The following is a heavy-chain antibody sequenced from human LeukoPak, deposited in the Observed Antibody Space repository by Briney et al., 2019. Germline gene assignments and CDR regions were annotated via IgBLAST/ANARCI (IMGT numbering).Heavy chain of an antibody. CDR3: ARAEPRGSVWYPY. Sequence: PSETLSLTCSVSGDSIGTGIFYWSWIRQPPGKGLEWIGSMHHSGSTYHTPSLRGRITISLDRYKNHFSLDLTSLTAADTAVYYCARAEPRGSVWYPYWGQGTLVTVSS. J-gene: IGHJ4*02. D-gene: IGHD6-13*01. CDR1: GDSIGTGIFY. CDR2: MHHSGST. V-gene: IGHV4-30-2*01.